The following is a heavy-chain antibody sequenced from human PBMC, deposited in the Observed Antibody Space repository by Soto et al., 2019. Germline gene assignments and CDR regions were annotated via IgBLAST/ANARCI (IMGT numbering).Heavy chain of an antibody. D-gene: IGHD6-13*01. CDR2: IIPIFGTA. CDR3: ARRIAAAANYGMDV. Sequence: SVKVSCKASGGTFSSYAISWVRQAPGQGPEWMGGIIPIFGTANYAQKFQGRVTITADKSTSTAYMELSSLRSEDTAVYYCARRIAAAANYGMDVWGQGTTVTVSS. V-gene: IGHV1-69*06. J-gene: IGHJ6*02. CDR1: GGTFSSYA.